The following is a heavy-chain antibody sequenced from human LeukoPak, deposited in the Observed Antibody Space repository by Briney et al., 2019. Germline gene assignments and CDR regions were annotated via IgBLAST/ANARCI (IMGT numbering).Heavy chain of an antibody. CDR2: ISSTGGTT. CDR1: GLTFSSYG. V-gene: IGHV3-23*01. CDR3: AKNGDRGAYCTGGTCYPYFYYYMNV. D-gene: IGHD2-15*01. Sequence: GGSLRLSCAASGLTFSSYGMSWVREAPGKGLEWVSSISSTGGTTYYADSVKGRFTISRDNSKNTLYLQMNSLRAEDTAIYYCAKNGDRGAYCTGGTCYPYFYYYMNVWSKATTVTI. J-gene: IGHJ6*03.